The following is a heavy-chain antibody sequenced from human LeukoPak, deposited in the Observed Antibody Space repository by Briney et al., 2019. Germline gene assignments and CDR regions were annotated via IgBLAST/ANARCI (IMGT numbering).Heavy chain of an antibody. CDR1: GYTFTSYG. D-gene: IGHD3-22*01. J-gene: IGHJ4*02. CDR2: ISAYNGNT. Sequence: ASVKVSCKASGYTFTSYGINWVRQAPGQGLEWMGWISAYNGNTNYAQKFQGRVIMTTDTLTSTAYMELMSLRSDDTAVYYCARDTRYYYDSSPGFDYWGQGTLVTVSS. CDR3: ARDTRYYYDSSPGFDY. V-gene: IGHV1-18*01.